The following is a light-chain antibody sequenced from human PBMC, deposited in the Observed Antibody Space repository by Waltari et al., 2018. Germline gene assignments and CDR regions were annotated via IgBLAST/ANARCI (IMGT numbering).Light chain of an antibody. CDR1: SSDVGGYDH. Sequence: QSALTQPRSVSGSPGQSVTISCTGTSSDVGGYDHVSWHQQHPDNAPKLIIFDVTKRPSGVPDRFSGSKSGNTASLTISGLQADDEADYYCFSYAGRYTYIFGTGTKVTVL. J-gene: IGLJ1*01. V-gene: IGLV2-11*01. CDR2: DVT. CDR3: FSYAGRYTYI.